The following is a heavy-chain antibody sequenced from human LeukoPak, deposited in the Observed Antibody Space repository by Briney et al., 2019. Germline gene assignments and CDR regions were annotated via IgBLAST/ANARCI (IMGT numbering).Heavy chain of an antibody. CDR3: ARHLVGTDWDGVFDI. V-gene: IGHV4-61*01. D-gene: IGHD1-26*01. CDR1: GGSVTTSNYH. Sequence: SETLSLTCTVSGGSVTTSNYHWSWIRQPPGKGLEWIGYVYYSGRTKYNPSLESRVTISLDTSENQFSLRLTSVTATDTAVFYCARHLVGTDWDGVFDIWGQGTMVTVSS. CDR2: VYYSGRT. J-gene: IGHJ3*02.